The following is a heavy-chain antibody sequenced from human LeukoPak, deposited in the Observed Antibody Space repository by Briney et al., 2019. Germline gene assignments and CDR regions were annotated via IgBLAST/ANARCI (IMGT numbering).Heavy chain of an antibody. D-gene: IGHD6-13*01. CDR1: GYTFTGYY. CDR3: ARDLNLRSSWYY. Sequence: ASVTVSCKASGYTFTGYYMHWVRQAPGQGLEWMGWINPNSGGTNYAQKFQGRVTMTRDTSISTAYMELSRLRSDDTAVYYCARDLNLRSSWYYWGQGTLVTVSS. J-gene: IGHJ4*02. CDR2: INPNSGGT. V-gene: IGHV1-2*02.